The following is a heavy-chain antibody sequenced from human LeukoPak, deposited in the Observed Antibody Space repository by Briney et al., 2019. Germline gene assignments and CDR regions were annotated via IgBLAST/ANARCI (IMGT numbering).Heavy chain of an antibody. CDR3: AKLNDFWSAIGYFDY. CDR1: GFSFYNVW. V-gene: IGHV3-15*07. CDR2: IKNKRDGGTT. D-gene: IGHD3-3*01. Sequence: GGSLRLSCAASGFSFYNVWMHWVRQAPGKGLEWVGHIKNKRDGGTTDYGAPVKGRFTISRDDSKNTLYLQMNSLRAEDTAVYYCAKLNDFWSAIGYFDYWGQGTLVTVSS. J-gene: IGHJ4*02.